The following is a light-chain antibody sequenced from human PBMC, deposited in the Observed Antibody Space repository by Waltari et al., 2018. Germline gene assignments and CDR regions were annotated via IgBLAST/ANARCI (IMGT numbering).Light chain of an antibody. CDR3: QQRFNWPPLT. Sequence: EIVLTQSPDILSLSPGETATLSCMASQIVSNYFAWYQQKLGQATRLLIYDASTRAPGIPARFRGSGSGTDFTLTISGLEPEDFAVYFCQQRFNWPPLTFGGGTKVEIK. CDR1: QIVSNY. CDR2: DAS. V-gene: IGKV3-11*01. J-gene: IGKJ4*01.